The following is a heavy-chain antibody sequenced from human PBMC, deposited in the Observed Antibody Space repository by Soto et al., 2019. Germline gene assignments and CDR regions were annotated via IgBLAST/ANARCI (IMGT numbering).Heavy chain of an antibody. D-gene: IGHD2-2*01. CDR3: AKEAGYCSRTSCYRRAFDT. CDR2: INTDGGSS. J-gene: IGHJ3*02. V-gene: IGHV3-74*03. CDR1: GFTFSGHW. Sequence: EVQLVESGGDLVQPGGSLSLSCAASGFTFSGHWMHWVRQVSGKGLEWVSRINTDGGSSAYADSVKGRFTISRDNAKNTLYLRMQGLRAEDTAVYYCAKEAGYCSRTSCYRRAFDTWGQGTTVTVSS.